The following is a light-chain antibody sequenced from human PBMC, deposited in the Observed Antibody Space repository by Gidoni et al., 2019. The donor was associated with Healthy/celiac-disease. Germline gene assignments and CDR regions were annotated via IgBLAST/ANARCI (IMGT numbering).Light chain of an antibody. CDR1: QSVSSSY. CDR2: GAS. V-gene: IGKV3-20*01. Sequence: EMVLTKSPGTLSLSPGERATLSCRASQSVSSSYLAWYQQKPGQAPRLLIYGASSRATGIPDRFSGSGSGTDFTLTISRLEPEDFAVYYCQQYGSSPMTFGEGTKVEIK. J-gene: IGKJ1*01. CDR3: QQYGSSPMT.